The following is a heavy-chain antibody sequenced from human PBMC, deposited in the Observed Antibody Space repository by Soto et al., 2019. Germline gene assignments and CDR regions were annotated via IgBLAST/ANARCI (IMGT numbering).Heavy chain of an antibody. CDR2: INGGRA. D-gene: IGHD6-19*01. J-gene: IGHJ5*02. CDR3: ATHGWDL. CDR1: GFTFSRSD. Sequence: EVQLLESGGGLVEPGGSLRLSCAASGFTFSRSDMSWVRQTLGKGLEWVSAINGGRAFYGDSVEGRFTVSRDNSKNTLYLQMNSLRVEDTAIYYCATHGWDLWGQGTLVTVSS. V-gene: IGHV3-23*01.